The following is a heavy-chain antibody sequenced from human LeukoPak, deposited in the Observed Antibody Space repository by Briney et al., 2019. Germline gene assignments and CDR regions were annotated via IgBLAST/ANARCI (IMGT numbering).Heavy chain of an antibody. CDR1: GGSIRSYY. CDR3: ARGRSGSYHSPFDY. CDR2: IHYSGNT. D-gene: IGHD1-26*01. V-gene: IGHV4-59*01. J-gene: IGHJ4*02. Sequence: SETLSLTCTVSGGSIRSYYWSWLRQSPGKGLEWMGYIHYSGNTNYNPSLESRVTISVDTSKNQFSLKLDSVTAADTAVYYCARGRSGSYHSPFDYWGQGTLVTVSS.